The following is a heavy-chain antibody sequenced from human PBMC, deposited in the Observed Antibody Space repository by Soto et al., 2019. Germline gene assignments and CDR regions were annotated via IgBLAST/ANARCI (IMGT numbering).Heavy chain of an antibody. CDR1: GFPFSSYA. Sequence: GGSLRLSCAASGFPFSSYAMSWVRQAPGKGLEWVSAISGSGGSTYYADSVKGRFTISRDNSKNTLYLQMNSLRAEDTAVYYCAKGHLPENQYASPRGYYFDYWGQGTLVTVSS. D-gene: IGHD2-2*01. CDR2: ISGSGGST. J-gene: IGHJ4*02. V-gene: IGHV3-23*01. CDR3: AKGHLPENQYASPRGYYFDY.